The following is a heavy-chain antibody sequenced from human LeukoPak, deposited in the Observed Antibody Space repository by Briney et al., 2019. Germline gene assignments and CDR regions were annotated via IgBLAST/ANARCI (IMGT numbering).Heavy chain of an antibody. V-gene: IGHV4-34*01. J-gene: IGHJ4*02. D-gene: IGHD3-10*01. Sequence: SETLSLTCAVYGGSFSGYYWGWIRQPPGKGLEWIGSIYYSGSTYYNPSLKSRVTISVDKSKIQFSLELSSVTAADTAVYYCAAMVRGVIPPVWGQGTLVTVSS. CDR2: IYYSGST. CDR1: GGSFSGYY. CDR3: AAMVRGVIPPV.